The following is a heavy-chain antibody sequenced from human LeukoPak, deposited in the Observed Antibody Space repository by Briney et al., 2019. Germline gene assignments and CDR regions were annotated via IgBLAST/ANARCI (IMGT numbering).Heavy chain of an antibody. J-gene: IGHJ6*03. CDR2: DYYSRST. CDR1: GVSGYNFY. V-gene: IGHV4-59*02. D-gene: IGHD3-10*01. Sequence: SETLSRNCSVSGVSGYNFYWMWLPPPPGKGLVGFGNDYYSRSTNYNPSLRSRVTTSVDTSKNQFSLKLSSVTAADTAVDYCARGSIGASDYYYMDVWGKGTTVTVSS. CDR3: ARGSIGASDYYYMDV.